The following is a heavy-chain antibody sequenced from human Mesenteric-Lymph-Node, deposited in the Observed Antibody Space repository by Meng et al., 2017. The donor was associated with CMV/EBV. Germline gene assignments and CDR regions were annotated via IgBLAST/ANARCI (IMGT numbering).Heavy chain of an antibody. Sequence: QVQLVQSGAEGKKPGASVKGSCKASGYTFSSYAMHWVRQAPGQRLEWMGWINIVEDKTKTSQNFQGRVTLTRDTSANTAYMELSSLRSDDTAVYYCARTNNWGFDYWGQGTLVTVSS. V-gene: IGHV1-3*04. CDR3: ARTNNWGFDY. CDR2: INIVEDKT. D-gene: IGHD3-16*01. J-gene: IGHJ4*02. CDR1: GYTFSSYA.